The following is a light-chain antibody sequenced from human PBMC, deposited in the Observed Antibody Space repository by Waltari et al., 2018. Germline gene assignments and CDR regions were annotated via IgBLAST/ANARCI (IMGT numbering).Light chain of an antibody. J-gene: IGKJ1*01. CDR1: HSISSH. CDR2: GAS. Sequence: DIVMTQSPATLSVSPGARATLSCRASHSISSHLAWYQQKPGQAPRLLIYGASTRATGIPARFSGSGSGTEFTLTINSLQSEDVAVYYCQQYNLWPPWTFGQGTKVEIK. V-gene: IGKV3-15*01. CDR3: QQYNLWPPWT.